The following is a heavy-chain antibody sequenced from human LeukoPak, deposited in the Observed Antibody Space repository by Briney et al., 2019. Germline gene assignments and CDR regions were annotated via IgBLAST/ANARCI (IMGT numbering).Heavy chain of an antibody. Sequence: GGSLRLSCAASGFTFSNYWMTWVRQAPGKGLEWVANIKQDGNEKYYVDSVKGRFAISRDSAESSLYLQMNSLRAEDTAVYYCARGLRGDHFDFWGQGTLVTVSS. J-gene: IGHJ4*02. CDR2: IKQDGNEK. CDR1: GFTFSNYW. V-gene: IGHV3-7*05. CDR3: ARGLRGDHFDF. D-gene: IGHD6-25*01.